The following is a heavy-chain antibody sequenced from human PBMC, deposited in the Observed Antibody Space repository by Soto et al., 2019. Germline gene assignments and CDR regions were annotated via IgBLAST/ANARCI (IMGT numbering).Heavy chain of an antibody. CDR3: AKDLSRYYYDSSGYSYFDY. CDR1: GFTFSSYA. D-gene: IGHD3-22*01. J-gene: IGHJ4*02. V-gene: IGHV3-23*01. Sequence: PGGSLRLSCSASGFTFSSYAMSWVRQAPGKGLEWVSAISGSGGSTYYADSVKGRFTISRDNSKNTLYLQMNSLRAEDTAVYYCAKDLSRYYYDSSGYSYFDYWGQGTLVTVSS. CDR2: ISGSGGST.